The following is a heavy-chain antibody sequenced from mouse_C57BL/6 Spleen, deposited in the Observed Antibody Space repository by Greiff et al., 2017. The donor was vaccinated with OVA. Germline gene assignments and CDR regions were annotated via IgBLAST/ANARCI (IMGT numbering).Heavy chain of an antibody. CDR1: GYSFTSYY. V-gene: IGHV1-66*01. J-gene: IGHJ1*03. D-gene: IGHD2-1*01. CDR2: IYPGSGNT. CDR3: ARCGNYPYFDV. Sequence: QVQLKESGPELVKPGASVKISCKASGYSFTSYYIHWVKQRPGQGLEWIGWIYPGSGNTKYNEKFKGKATLTADTSSSTAYMQLSSLTSEDSAVYYCARCGNYPYFDVWGTGTTVTVSS.